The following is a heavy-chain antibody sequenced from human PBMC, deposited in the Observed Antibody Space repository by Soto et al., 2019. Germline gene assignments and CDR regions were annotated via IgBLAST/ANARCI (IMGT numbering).Heavy chain of an antibody. Sequence: QVQLVQSGAEVKKPGSSVKVSCKASGGTFSSYAISWVRQAPGQGLEWMGGIIPIFGTANYAQKFQGRVRITAEESPSTAYMELRSLRSEDTAVYYWARGPGYSSSGEYYYCGMAVRGQGTTVTVSS. D-gene: IGHD6-6*01. J-gene: IGHJ6*02. V-gene: IGHV1-69*01. CDR2: IIPIFGTA. CDR3: ARGPGYSSSGEYYYCGMAV. CDR1: GGTFSSYA.